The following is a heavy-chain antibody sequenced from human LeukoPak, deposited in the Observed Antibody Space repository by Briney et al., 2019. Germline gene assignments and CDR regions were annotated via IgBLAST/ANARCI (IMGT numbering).Heavy chain of an antibody. CDR2: ISYDGSNK. CDR3: ARDRAHYYGSGSGLDY. V-gene: IGHV3-30-3*01. J-gene: IGHJ4*02. D-gene: IGHD3-10*01. Sequence: PGGSLRLSCAASGFTFSSYAMHWVRQAPGKGLEWVAVISYDGSNKYYADSVKGRFTISRDNSKNTLYLQMNSLRAEDTAVYYCARDRAHYYGSGSGLDYWGQGTLVTVSS. CDR1: GFTFSSYA.